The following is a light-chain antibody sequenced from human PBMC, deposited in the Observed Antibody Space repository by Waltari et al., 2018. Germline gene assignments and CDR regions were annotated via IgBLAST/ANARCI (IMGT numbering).Light chain of an antibody. CDR1: QSVSTY. Sequence: DIQMTQSPSSLSASMGDTVTIPCRASQSVSTYLNRYQKKPGKAPNLLIYSASALQSGIPTRFRGSGSGTDFTLTIHSLQREDFATYYCQQSFILPLTFGGGTKVEIK. CDR2: SAS. V-gene: IGKV1-39*01. CDR3: QQSFILPLT. J-gene: IGKJ4*01.